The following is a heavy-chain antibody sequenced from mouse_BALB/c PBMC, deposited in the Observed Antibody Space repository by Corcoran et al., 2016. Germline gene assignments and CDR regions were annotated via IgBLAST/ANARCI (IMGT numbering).Heavy chain of an antibody. CDR3: AREVPGGNLFDY. D-gene: IGHD2-1*01. CDR1: GYTFTSYV. Sequence: EVRLQQTGPELGKPGASVKMSCKASGYTFTSYVMHWVKQKPGQGLEWIGYIYPYNDGTKYTEKFKGKATLTSDKSSSTAYMELSSLTSEDSAVYYCAREVPGGNLFDYWGQGTTLTVSS. CDR2: IYPYNDGT. V-gene: IGHV1S136*01. J-gene: IGHJ2*01.